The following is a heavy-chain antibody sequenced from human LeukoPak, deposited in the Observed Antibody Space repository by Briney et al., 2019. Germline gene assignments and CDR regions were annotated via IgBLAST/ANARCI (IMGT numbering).Heavy chain of an antibody. J-gene: IGHJ4*02. V-gene: IGHV3-48*02. CDR2: ISSSSNVK. D-gene: IGHD3-16*02. CDR3: AREDYDYVWGSYRKSLDY. CDR1: GFTFSSYS. Sequence: AGSLSLSSAASGFTFSSYSMDWVRQAPGKGLEWVSSISSSSNVKYYADSVKGRFTISRDNAKNSLYLQMSSLRDEDTAVYYCAREDYDYVWGSYRKSLDYWGQATLV.